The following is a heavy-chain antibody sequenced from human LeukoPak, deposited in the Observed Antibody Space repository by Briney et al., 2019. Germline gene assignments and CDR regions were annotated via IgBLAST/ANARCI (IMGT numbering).Heavy chain of an antibody. CDR2: IYYTGGT. CDR1: GGSISNYY. J-gene: IGHJ4*02. CDR3: ARDQSGGWSYFDY. V-gene: IGHV4-59*01. D-gene: IGHD2-15*01. Sequence: PSETLSLTCTVSGGSISNYYWSWIRQPPGKGLEWIGYIYYTGGTNYNPSLKSRVTISVDTSKNQFSLKLRSVTAADTAVYYCARDQSGGWSYFDYWGQGTLVTVSS.